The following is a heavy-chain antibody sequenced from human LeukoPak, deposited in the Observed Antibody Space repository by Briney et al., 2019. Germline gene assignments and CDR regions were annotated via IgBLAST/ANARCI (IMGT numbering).Heavy chain of an antibody. J-gene: IGHJ4*02. CDR2: LNSEGSDI. CDR1: GFTFSSYG. Sequence: GGSLRLSCAASGFTFSSYGMHWVRQAPGKGLVWVSRLNSEGSDISYADSVKGRFTISRDNAKNTLYLQMNSLRAEDTAVYYCARDLGGYQAYWGQGTLVTVSS. CDR3: ARDLGGYQAY. V-gene: IGHV3-74*01. D-gene: IGHD3-22*01.